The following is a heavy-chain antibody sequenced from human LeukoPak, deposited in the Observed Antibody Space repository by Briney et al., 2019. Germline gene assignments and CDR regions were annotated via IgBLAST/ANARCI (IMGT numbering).Heavy chain of an antibody. CDR2: IYTSGST. V-gene: IGHV4-61*02. D-gene: IGHD3-22*01. Sequence: KPSETLSLTCTVSGGSISSGSYYWNWIRQPAGKGLEWIGRIYTSGSTNYNPSLKSRVTISVDTSKNQFSLKLSSVTAADTAVYYCARERYYYESSGYYGEFDYWGQGTLVTVSS. J-gene: IGHJ4*02. CDR1: GGSISSGSYY. CDR3: ARERYYYESSGYYGEFDY.